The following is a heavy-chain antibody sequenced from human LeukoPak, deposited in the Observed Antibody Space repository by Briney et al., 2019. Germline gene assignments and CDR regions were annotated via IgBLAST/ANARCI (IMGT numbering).Heavy chain of an antibody. Sequence: GGSLRLSCAASGFAFSSYAMSWVRQAPGKGLEWVSAISGSGGSTYYADSVKGRFTISRDNSKNTLYLQMNSLRAEDTAVYYCAKPGYSSGWYDWGQGTLVTVSS. CDR3: AKPGYSSGWYD. D-gene: IGHD6-19*01. CDR2: ISGSGGST. J-gene: IGHJ4*02. CDR1: GFAFSSYA. V-gene: IGHV3-23*01.